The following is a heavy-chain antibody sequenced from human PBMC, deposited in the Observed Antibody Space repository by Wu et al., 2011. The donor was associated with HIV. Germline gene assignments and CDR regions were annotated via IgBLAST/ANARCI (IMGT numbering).Heavy chain of an antibody. J-gene: IGHJ4*02. V-gene: IGHV1-8*01. D-gene: IGHD2-15*01. CDR2: MNPTSGKT. CDR1: GYAFSSFD. CDR3: ASGYCNGNSCYSLDY. Sequence: QVQLVQSGAEVKKPGASVKVSCKAAGYAFSSFDFNWVRQASGQGLEWMGWMNPTSGKTGYAQKFQGRVTITRDSSIRTVYVELSSLTSEDTAVYYCASGYCNGNSCYSLDYWGQGTQVIVSS.